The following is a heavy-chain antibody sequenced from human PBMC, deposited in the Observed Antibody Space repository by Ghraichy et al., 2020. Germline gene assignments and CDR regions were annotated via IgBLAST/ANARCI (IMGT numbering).Heavy chain of an antibody. D-gene: IGHD3-9*01. J-gene: IGHJ4*02. CDR3: ARGAMTGYFDS. CDR1: GYTFSSYG. V-gene: IGHV1-18*01. CDR2: ISGYNGNT. Sequence: GESLNISCKASGYTFSSYGIRWVRQAPGHGLEWMGVISGYNGNTKYAQKFQGRVTMTTDTSTSTAYMELRGLTSDDTAVYFCARGAMTGYFDSWGQGTLVTVSS.